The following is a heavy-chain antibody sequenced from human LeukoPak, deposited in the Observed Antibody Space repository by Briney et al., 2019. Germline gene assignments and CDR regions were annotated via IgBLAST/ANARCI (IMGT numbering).Heavy chain of an antibody. Sequence: GGSLRLSCAASGFTFSSYSMNWVRQDPGKGLEWVSSISSSSSYIYYADSVKGRFTISRDNAKNSLYLQMNSLRAEDTAVYYCARRYDYVWGSYRLYYFDYWGQGTLVTVSS. V-gene: IGHV3-21*01. D-gene: IGHD3-16*02. CDR3: ARRYDYVWGSYRLYYFDY. CDR1: GFTFSSYS. J-gene: IGHJ4*02. CDR2: ISSSSSYI.